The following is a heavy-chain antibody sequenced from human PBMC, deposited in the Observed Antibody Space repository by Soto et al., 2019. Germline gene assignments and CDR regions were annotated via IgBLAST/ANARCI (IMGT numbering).Heavy chain of an antibody. J-gene: IGHJ6*02. V-gene: IGHV4-34*01. CDR3: ARMDDNDFDYYYYGMDV. CDR2: INHSGST. D-gene: IGHD3-16*01. CDR1: GGSFSGYY. Sequence: QVQLQQWGAGLLKPSETLSLTCAVYGGSFSGYYWSWIRQPPGTGLEWIGEINHSGSTNYNPSLKSRVPISVDTPKNQFYLKLRSVTAADTAVYYCARMDDNDFDYYYYGMDVWGQGTRVTVSS.